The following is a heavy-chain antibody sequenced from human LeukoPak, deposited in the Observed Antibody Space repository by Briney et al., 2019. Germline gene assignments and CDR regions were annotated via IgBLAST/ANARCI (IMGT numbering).Heavy chain of an antibody. V-gene: IGHV1-2*02. CDR3: ARVVPYCSSTSCSRGGYYYYYYMGV. J-gene: IGHJ6*03. CDR1: GYTFTGYY. D-gene: IGHD2-2*01. CDR2: INPNSGGT. Sequence: ASVKVSCKASGYTFTGYYMHWARQAPGQGLEWMGWINPNSGGTNYAQKFQGRVTMTRDTSISTAYMELSRLRSDDTAVYYCARVVPYCSSTSCSRGGYYYYYYMGVWGKGTTVTVSS.